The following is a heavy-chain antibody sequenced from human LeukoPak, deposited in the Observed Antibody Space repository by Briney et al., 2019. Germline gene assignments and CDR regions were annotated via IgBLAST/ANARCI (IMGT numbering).Heavy chain of an antibody. CDR3: ARLFAGDSSGIS. J-gene: IGHJ5*02. Sequence: SETLSLTCTVSGDSISSRHYWGWIRQPPGKGLEWIGSIYYSGSTYYNPSLKSRVTISVNTSKNQFSLKLSSVTAADTALYYCARLFAGDSSGISWGLGTLNTVSS. D-gene: IGHD3-22*01. CDR2: IYYSGST. V-gene: IGHV4-39*01. CDR1: GDSISSRHY.